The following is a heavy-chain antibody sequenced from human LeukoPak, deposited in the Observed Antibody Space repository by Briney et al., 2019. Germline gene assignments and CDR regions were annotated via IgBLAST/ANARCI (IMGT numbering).Heavy chain of an antibody. D-gene: IGHD3-10*01. J-gene: IGHJ4*02. V-gene: IGHV4-39*01. CDR3: ARSHYYGSGSYYKAPHDY. CDR1: GGSISSSSYY. Sequence: SETLSLTCTVSGGSISSSSYYWGWIRQPPGKGLEWIGSIYYSGSTYYNPSLKSRVTISVDTSKNQFSLKLSSVTAADTAVYYCARSHYYGSGSYYKAPHDYWGQGTLVTVS. CDR2: IYYSGST.